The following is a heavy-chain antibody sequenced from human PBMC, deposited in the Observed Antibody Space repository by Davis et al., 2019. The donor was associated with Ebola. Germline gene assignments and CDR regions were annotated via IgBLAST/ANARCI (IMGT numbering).Heavy chain of an antibody. Sequence: PGGSLRLSCAASGFTFSNAWMSWVRQAPGKGLEWVSVIYSGGSTYYADSVKGRFTISRDNSKNTLYLQMNSLRAEDTAVYYCARDFELSGELDYWGQGTLVTVSS. CDR2: IYSGGST. D-gene: IGHD1-26*01. J-gene: IGHJ4*02. CDR1: GFTFSNAW. V-gene: IGHV3-66*01. CDR3: ARDFELSGELDY.